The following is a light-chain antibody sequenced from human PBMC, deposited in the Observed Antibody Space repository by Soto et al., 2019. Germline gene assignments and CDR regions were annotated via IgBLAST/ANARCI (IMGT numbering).Light chain of an antibody. Sequence: EIVLTQSPATLSLSSGERATLSCRASQSVRTFLAWYQQKPGLAPVLLIYDASDRATGIPARFSGSGSGTDFTLTISLLVPEDFAVYYCQQRSNPITFGQGTRLEIK. CDR2: DAS. CDR3: QQRSNPIT. V-gene: IGKV3-11*01. CDR1: QSVRTF. J-gene: IGKJ5*01.